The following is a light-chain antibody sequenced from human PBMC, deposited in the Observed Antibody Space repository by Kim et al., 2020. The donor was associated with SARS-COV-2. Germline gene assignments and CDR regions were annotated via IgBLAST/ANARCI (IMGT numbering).Light chain of an antibody. J-gene: IGKJ4*01. V-gene: IGKV3-15*01. Sequence: LSVSPGERATLSCRASQTVSTNLAWYQHKPGQAPRLLIYGAFTRAPGVPARFSGSGTGTDFTLTISGLQSEDFAIYYCLQSNDLFTFGGGTKLEI. CDR2: GAF. CDR1: QTVSTN. CDR3: LQSNDLFT.